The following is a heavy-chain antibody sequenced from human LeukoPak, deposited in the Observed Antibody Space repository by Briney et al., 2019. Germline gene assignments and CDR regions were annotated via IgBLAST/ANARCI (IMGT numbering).Heavy chain of an antibody. V-gene: IGHV4-4*07. J-gene: IGHJ4*02. CDR2: IYTSGST. D-gene: IGHD3-10*01. CDR3: ARLYYYGSGSYLDY. CDR1: GGSISSYY. Sequence: SETLSLTCTVSGGSISSYYWSWIRQPAGKGLEGIGRIYTSGSTNYNPSLKSRVTMSVDTSKNQFSLKLSSVTAADTAVYYCARLYYYGSGSYLDYWGQGTLVTVSS.